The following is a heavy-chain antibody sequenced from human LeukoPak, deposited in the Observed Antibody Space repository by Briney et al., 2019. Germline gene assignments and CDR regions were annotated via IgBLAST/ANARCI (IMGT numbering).Heavy chain of an antibody. CDR2: ISSSSSYI. CDR3: ARAPNAMGDFRMDV. V-gene: IGHV3-21*01. CDR1: GFTFSSYS. Sequence: GGSLRLSCAASGFTFSSYSMNWVRQAPGKGLEWVSSISSSSSYIYYADSVKGRFTISRDNAKNSLYLQMNSLRAEDTAVYCCARAPNAMGDFRMDVWGKGTTVTVSS. J-gene: IGHJ6*04. D-gene: IGHD3-3*01.